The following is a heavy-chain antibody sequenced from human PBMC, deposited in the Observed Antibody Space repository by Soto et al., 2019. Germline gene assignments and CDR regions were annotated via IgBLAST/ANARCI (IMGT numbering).Heavy chain of an antibody. Sequence: SETLSLTCTVSGGSISSYYWSWIRQPPGKGLEWIGYIYYSGSTNYNPSLKSRVTISVDTSKNQFSLKLSSVTAADTAVYYCARLIRAYCSSTSCYDYYYYYMDVWGKGTTVTVSS. CDR2: IYYSGST. V-gene: IGHV4-59*01. D-gene: IGHD2-2*01. CDR1: GGSISSYY. J-gene: IGHJ6*03. CDR3: ARLIRAYCSSTSCYDYYYYYMDV.